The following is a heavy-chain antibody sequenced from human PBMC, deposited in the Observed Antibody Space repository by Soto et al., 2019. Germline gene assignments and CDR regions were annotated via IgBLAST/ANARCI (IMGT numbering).Heavy chain of an antibody. CDR2: IDPRDSYV. CDR1: GYTFNTLW. Sequence: GESLRISWTGVGYTFNTLWSSWVRQMPVKVLEWMGRIDPRDSYVNYSPSFQGHVTISADKSISTAYLQWGSLKASDTAMYYCARLYCTTSTCDSWFDPWGQGTLVTVSS. CDR3: ARLYCTTSTCDSWFDP. D-gene: IGHD2-2*01. J-gene: IGHJ5*02. V-gene: IGHV5-10-1*01.